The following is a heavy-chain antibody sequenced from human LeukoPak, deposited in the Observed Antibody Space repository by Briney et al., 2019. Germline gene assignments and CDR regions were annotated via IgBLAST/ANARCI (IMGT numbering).Heavy chain of an antibody. CDR2: SNSDGSST. V-gene: IGHV3-74*03. Sequence: GGSLRRYCAASGFTFSNSWMHWVRQAPGKGPVWVSRSNSDGSSTKYADSVKGRFTISRDNGKNTLYLQMDSLRIEDTAVYYCARDPATLYYFGNWGQGTLVTVSS. D-gene: IGHD5-24*01. CDR3: ARDPATLYYFGN. CDR1: GFTFSNSW. J-gene: IGHJ4*02.